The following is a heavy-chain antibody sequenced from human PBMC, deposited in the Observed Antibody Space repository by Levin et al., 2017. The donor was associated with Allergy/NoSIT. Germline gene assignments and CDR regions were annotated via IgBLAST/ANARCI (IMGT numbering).Heavy chain of an antibody. D-gene: IGHD3-10*01. CDR3: ARVGYGSGSYYFGY. CDR1: GFTFDDHG. CDR2: INWNGGST. Sequence: GESLKISCAASGFTFDDHGMSWVRQAPGKGLEWVSGINWNGGSTGYADPVKGRFAISRDNAKNSLYLQMNSLRAEDTALYYCARVGYGSGSYYFGYWGQGTLVTVSS. J-gene: IGHJ4*02. V-gene: IGHV3-20*04.